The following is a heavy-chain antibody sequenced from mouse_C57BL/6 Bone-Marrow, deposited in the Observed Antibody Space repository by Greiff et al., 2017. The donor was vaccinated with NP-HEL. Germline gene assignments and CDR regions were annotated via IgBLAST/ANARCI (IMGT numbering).Heavy chain of an antibody. CDR2: ISDGGGYT. D-gene: IGHD1-1*01. Sequence: EVMLVESGGGLVKPGGSLKLSCAASGFTFSSYAMSWVRQTPEKRLEWVATISDGGGYTYYPDNVKGRFTISRDNAKNNLYLQMSHLKSEDTAMYYCASLITGYFDVWGTGTTVTVSS. CDR1: GFTFSSYA. V-gene: IGHV5-4*03. J-gene: IGHJ1*03. CDR3: ASLITGYFDV.